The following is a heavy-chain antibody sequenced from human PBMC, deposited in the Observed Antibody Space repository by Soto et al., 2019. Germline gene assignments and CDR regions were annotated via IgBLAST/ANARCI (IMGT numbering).Heavy chain of an antibody. CDR2: IKQDGSEK. CDR3: ARDLYDIFSGYYDY. V-gene: IGHV3-7*01. Sequence: EVQLVESGGGLVQPGGSLRLSCAASGFTFSSYWMSWVRQAPGKGLEWVANIKQDGSEKYYVDSVKGRFTISRDNAKNSLYLQLNSLTGGAPAVYYCARDLYDIFSGYYDYWGQGTLVTVSS. D-gene: IGHD3-9*01. J-gene: IGHJ4*02. CDR1: GFTFSSYW.